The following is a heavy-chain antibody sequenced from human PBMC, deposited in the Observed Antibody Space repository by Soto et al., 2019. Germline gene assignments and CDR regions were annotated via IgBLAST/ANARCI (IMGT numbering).Heavy chain of an antibody. J-gene: IGHJ4*02. D-gene: IGHD6-13*01. CDR3: ARGKPSDY. Sequence: SETLSLTCAVSGGSISSGGYSWSWIRQPPGKGLEWIGYIYHSGSTYYNPSLKSRVTISVDRSKNQFSLKLSSVTAADTAVYYCARGKPSDYWGQGTLVTVSS. CDR2: IYHSGST. V-gene: IGHV4-30-2*01. CDR1: GGSISSGGYS.